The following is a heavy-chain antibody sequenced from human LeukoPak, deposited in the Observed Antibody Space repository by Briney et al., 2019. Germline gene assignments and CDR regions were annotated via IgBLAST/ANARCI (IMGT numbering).Heavy chain of an antibody. V-gene: IGHV4-38-2*02. D-gene: IGHD3-22*01. CDR2: IYHSGST. Sequence: PSETLSLTCTVSGYSISSGYYWGWIRQPPGKGLEWIGSIYHSGSTYYNPSLKSRVTISVDTSKNQFSLKLSSVTAADTAVYYCARGNTAYYYDSSGYYFFDYWGQGTLVTVSS. CDR3: ARGNTAYYYDSSGYYFFDY. CDR1: GYSISSGYY. J-gene: IGHJ4*02.